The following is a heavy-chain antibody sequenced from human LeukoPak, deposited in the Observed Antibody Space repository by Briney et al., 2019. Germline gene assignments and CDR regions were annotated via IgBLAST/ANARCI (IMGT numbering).Heavy chain of an antibody. J-gene: IGHJ6*03. CDR3: AREGSSSWYREKKYYYCYMDV. Sequence: ASVKVSCKASGYTFTSYGISWVRQAPGQGLEWMGWISAYNGNTNYAQKLQGRVTMTTDTSTSTAYMELRSLRSDDTAVYYCAREGSSSWYREKKYYYCYMDVWGKGTTVTISS. CDR1: GYTFTSYG. CDR2: ISAYNGNT. V-gene: IGHV1-18*01. D-gene: IGHD6-13*01.